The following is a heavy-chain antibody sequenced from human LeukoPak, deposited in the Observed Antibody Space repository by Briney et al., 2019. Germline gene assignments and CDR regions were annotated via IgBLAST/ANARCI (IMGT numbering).Heavy chain of an antibody. CDR3: ARGGYSGYDGSDYYYYYGMDV. CDR2: ISYDGSNK. V-gene: IGHV3-30*19. D-gene: IGHD5-12*01. CDR1: GFAFSSYG. J-gene: IGHJ6*02. Sequence: GGSLRLSCAASGFAFSSYGMHWVRQAPGKGLEWVAVISYDGSNKYYADSVKGRFTISRDNSKNTLYLQMNSLRAEDTAVYYCARGGYSGYDGSDYYYYYGMDVWGQGTTVTVSS.